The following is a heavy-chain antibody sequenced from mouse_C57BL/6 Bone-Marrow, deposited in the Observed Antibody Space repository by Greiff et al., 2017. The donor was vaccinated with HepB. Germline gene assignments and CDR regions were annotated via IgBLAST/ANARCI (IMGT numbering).Heavy chain of an antibody. J-gene: IGHJ4*01. CDR3: ARRGTTNYAMDY. D-gene: IGHD1-1*01. CDR2: INPYNGDT. CDR1: GYSFTGYF. V-gene: IGHV1-20*01. Sequence: VQLQQSGPELVKPGDSVKISCKASGYSFTGYFMNWVMQSHGKSLEWIGRINPYNGDTFYNQKFKGKATLTVDKSSSTAHMELRSLTSQDSAVYYCARRGTTNYAMDYWGQGTSVTVSS.